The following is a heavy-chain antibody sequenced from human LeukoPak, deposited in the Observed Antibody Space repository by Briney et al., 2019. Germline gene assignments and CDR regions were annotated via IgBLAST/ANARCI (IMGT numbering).Heavy chain of an antibody. CDR1: GDSLTTDDSF. D-gene: IGHD1-1*01. CDR3: ARDGYINDAFDI. Sequence: SETLSLTCTVSGDSLTTDDSFWSWIRQFPGKGLEWIGYIHYRGTTNYHPSLKSRLSMSIDMSKDQFSLNLTSVTAADTAIYYCARDGYINDAFDIWGQGIVVTVSS. CDR2: IHYRGTT. V-gene: IGHV4-31*03. J-gene: IGHJ3*02.